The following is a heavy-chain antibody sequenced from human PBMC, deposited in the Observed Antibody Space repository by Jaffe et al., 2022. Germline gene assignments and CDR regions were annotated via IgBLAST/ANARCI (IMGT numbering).Heavy chain of an antibody. CDR1: GFTFDDYA. Sequence: EVQLVESGGGLVQPGRSLRLSCAASGFTFDDYAMHWVRQAPGKGLEWVSGISWNSGSIGYADSVKGRFTISRDNAKNSLYLQMNSLRAEDTALYYCAKVSGFLGLDAFDIWGQGTMVTVSS. D-gene: IGHD7-27*01. CDR3: AKVSGFLGLDAFDI. CDR2: ISWNSGSI. J-gene: IGHJ3*02. V-gene: IGHV3-9*01.